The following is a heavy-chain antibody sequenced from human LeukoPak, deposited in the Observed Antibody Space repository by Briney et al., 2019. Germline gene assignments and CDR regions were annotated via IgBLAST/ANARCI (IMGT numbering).Heavy chain of an antibody. CDR3: ARGTVLLWFGETPYYFDY. D-gene: IGHD3-10*01. Sequence: QPGGSLRLSCAASGFTFSSYSMNWVRQAPGKGLEWVSYISSSSSTIYYADSVKGRFTISRDNAKNSLYLQMNSLRAEDTAVYYCARGTVLLWFGETPYYFDYWGQGTLVTVSS. CDR1: GFTFSSYS. J-gene: IGHJ4*02. V-gene: IGHV3-48*01. CDR2: ISSSSSTI.